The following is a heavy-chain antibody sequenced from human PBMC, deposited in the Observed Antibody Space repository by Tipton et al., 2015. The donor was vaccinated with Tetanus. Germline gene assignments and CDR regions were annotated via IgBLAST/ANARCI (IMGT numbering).Heavy chain of an antibody. D-gene: IGHD2-15*01. V-gene: IGHV4-34*09. CDR3: ARAQRDIEVVVVATPYWFFDL. CDR2: VDDSGST. J-gene: IGHJ2*01. CDR1: GGSLSRYY. Sequence: TLSLTCAVYGGSLSRYYWTWIRQPPGKGLEWIGEVDDSGSTNYNPSLKSRLSISVDSSKNQFSLKLSSVTAADTAVYYCARAQRDIEVVVVATPYWFFDLWGRGTRVAVSP.